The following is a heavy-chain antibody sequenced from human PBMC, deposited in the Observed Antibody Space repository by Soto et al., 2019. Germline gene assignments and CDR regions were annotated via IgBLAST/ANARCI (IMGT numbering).Heavy chain of an antibody. CDR2: IVVGSGNT. J-gene: IGHJ6*02. V-gene: IGHV1-58*01. CDR3: AAPGRGGDCCPGAWYYYGMDV. D-gene: IGHD2-21*02. CDR1: GFTFTSSA. Sequence: QMQLVQSGPEVKKPGTSVKVSCKASGFTFTSSAVQWVRQARGQRLEWIGWIVVGSGNTNYAQKFQERVTITRDRSTSTAYMELSSLRSEDTAVYYCAAPGRGGDCCPGAWYYYGMDVWGQGTTVTVSS.